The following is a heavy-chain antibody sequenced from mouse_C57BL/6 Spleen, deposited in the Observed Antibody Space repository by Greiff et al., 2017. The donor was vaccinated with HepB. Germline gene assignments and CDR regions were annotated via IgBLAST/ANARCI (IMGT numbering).Heavy chain of an antibody. D-gene: IGHD1-1*01. CDR1: GYTFTSYT. J-gene: IGHJ4*01. CDR2: INPSSGYT. Sequence: LQESGAELARPGASVKMSCKASGYTFTSYTMHWVKQRPGQGLEWIGYINPSSGYTKYNQKFKDKATLTADKSSSTAYMQLSSLTSEDSAVYYCAPITTVVARGAMDYWCQGTSVTVSS. CDR3: APITTVVARGAMDY. V-gene: IGHV1-4*01.